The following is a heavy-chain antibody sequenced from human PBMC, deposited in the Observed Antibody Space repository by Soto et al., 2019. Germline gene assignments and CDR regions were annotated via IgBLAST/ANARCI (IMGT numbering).Heavy chain of an antibody. Sequence: EVQLLDSGGDLRQPGGSLRLSCAASGFMFKNYEMSWVRQAPGKGLEWVSAINSRGDRTYYAGPVKGRFTISRDNCKNTVYLHMTSLRVEDTAMDFCTGGSGSYYFGGHHWGQGTLVTVSS. V-gene: IGHV3-23*01. D-gene: IGHD3-10*01. CDR3: TGGSGSYYFGGHH. CDR1: GFMFKNYE. CDR2: INSRGDRT. J-gene: IGHJ5*02.